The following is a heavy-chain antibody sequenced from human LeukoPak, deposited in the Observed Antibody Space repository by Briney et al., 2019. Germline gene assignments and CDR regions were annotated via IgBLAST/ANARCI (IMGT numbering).Heavy chain of an antibody. J-gene: IGHJ4*02. CDR3: AKAGEDYYDSSGYCPF. D-gene: IGHD3-22*01. V-gene: IGHV3-33*06. CDR1: GFTFSSYG. CDR2: IWYDGSNK. Sequence: GRSLRLSCAASGFTFSSYGMHWVRQAPGKGLEWVAVIWYDGSNKYYADSVKGRFTISRDNSKNTLYLQMNSLRAEDTAVYYCAKAGEDYYDSSGYCPFWGQGTLVTVSS.